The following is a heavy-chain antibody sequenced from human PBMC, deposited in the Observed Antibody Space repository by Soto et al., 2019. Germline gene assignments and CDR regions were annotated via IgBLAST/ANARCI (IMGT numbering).Heavy chain of an antibody. J-gene: IGHJ4*02. CDR3: ARDADSSGLHY. Sequence: GGSLRISSAASGFTVIGMFMNGVRQAPGKGLEWVSVIYPAGPTYYADSVKGRFTISRDNSKNTLFLQLNTLRAEDTAVYYCARDADSSGLHYWGQGILVTVSS. V-gene: IGHV3-53*01. CDR2: IYPAGPT. D-gene: IGHD6-19*01. CDR1: GFTVIGMF.